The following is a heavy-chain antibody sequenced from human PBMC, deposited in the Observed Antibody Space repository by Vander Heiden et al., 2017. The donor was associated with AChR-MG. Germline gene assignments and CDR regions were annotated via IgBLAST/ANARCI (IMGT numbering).Heavy chain of an antibody. CDR2: ISWNSGSM. CDR1: GSPFDDYA. J-gene: IGHJ6*02. Sequence: VQLVQSGGGLVQPRRSLRLSCSASGSPFDDYAMHWVRQAPGKGLEGVSGISWNSGSMGYADSVKGRFTISRDNAKNSRYLQMNSLGAEDTAMYYCAKDISAASYYYYGMDVWGQGTTVTVSS. D-gene: IGHD2-2*01. CDR3: AKDISAASYYYYGMDV. V-gene: IGHV3-9*01.